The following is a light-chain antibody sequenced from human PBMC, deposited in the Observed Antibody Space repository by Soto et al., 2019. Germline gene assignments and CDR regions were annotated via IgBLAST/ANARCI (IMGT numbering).Light chain of an antibody. J-gene: IGKJ1*01. V-gene: IGKV1-17*01. CDR1: QGIRSD. CDR2: AAS. Sequence: DIQITQSPSSLSASVGDRVTITCRASQGIRSDLGWFQQRPGRAPKRLIYAASSLQSGVPSRFSGSGSGTEFTLTISSLQPEDFATYYCLQHNSSPQTCGQGTKVDIK. CDR3: LQHNSSPQT.